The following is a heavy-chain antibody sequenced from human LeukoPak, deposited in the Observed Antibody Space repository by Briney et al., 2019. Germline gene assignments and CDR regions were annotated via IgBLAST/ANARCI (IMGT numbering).Heavy chain of an antibody. CDR3: ARRYYYGSGSYYFDY. V-gene: IGHV5-51*01. D-gene: IGHD3-10*01. CDR2: IYPGDSDT. J-gene: IGHJ4*02. Sequence: GESLQISSKGSGYSFTSYWIGWVRQLPGKGLEWMGIIYPGDSDTRYSPSFQGQVTISADKSISTAYLQWSSLRASDTAMYYCARRYYYGSGSYYFDYWGQGTLVTVSS. CDR1: GYSFTSYW.